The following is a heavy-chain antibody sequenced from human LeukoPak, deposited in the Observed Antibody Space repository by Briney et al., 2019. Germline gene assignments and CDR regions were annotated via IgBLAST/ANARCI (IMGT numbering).Heavy chain of an antibody. D-gene: IGHD4-17*01. J-gene: IGHJ6*02. CDR3: ARDQGPTDGDYDRYYYYYYGMDV. Sequence: GASVKVSCKASGYTFTSYGISWVRQAPGKGLEWLGWISVYNVITNYAQKPQGRVTMTTDTSTSTAYMELRSLRSDDTAVYYCARDQGPTDGDYDRYYYYYYGMDVWGQGTTVTVSS. CDR1: GYTFTSYG. V-gene: IGHV1-18*01. CDR2: ISVYNVIT.